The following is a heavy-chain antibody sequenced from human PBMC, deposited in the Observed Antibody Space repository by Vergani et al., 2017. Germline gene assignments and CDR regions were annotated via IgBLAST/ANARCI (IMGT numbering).Heavy chain of an antibody. CDR2: IIPIFGTA. CDR3: ARLYDFWSGYKWYFDL. V-gene: IGHV1-69*01. CDR1: VGTFSSYA. J-gene: IGHJ2*01. Sequence: QVQLVQSGAEVKKPGSSVKVSCKASVGTFSSYAISWVRQAPGQGLEWMGGIIPIFGTANYAQKFQGRVTITADESTSTAYMELSSLRSEDTAVYYCARLYDFWSGYKWYFDLWGRGTLVTVSS. D-gene: IGHD3-3*01.